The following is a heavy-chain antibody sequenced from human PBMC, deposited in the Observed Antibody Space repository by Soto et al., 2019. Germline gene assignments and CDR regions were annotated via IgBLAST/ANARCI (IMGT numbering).Heavy chain of an antibody. CDR1: GYTLTELS. Sequence: ASVKVSCKVSGYTLTELSMHWVRQAPGKGLEWMGGFDPEDGETIYAQKFQGRVTMTEDTSTDTAYMELSSLRSEDTAVYYCATSRYSYGYSLYYYYGMDVWGQGTTVTVSS. D-gene: IGHD5-18*01. CDR3: ATSRYSYGYSLYYYYGMDV. V-gene: IGHV1-24*01. CDR2: FDPEDGET. J-gene: IGHJ6*02.